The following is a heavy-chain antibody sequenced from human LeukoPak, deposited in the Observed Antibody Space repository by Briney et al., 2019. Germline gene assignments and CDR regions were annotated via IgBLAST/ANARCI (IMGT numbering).Heavy chain of an antibody. D-gene: IGHD6-13*01. J-gene: IGHJ6*03. CDR2: IYSSGST. V-gene: IGHV4-4*07. CDR3: ARSPIAATRIGAVYYMDV. Sequence: SETLSLTCTVSGGSINNYYWTWIRQPAGKGLEWIGRIYSSGSTNYNPSLKSQVTMSVDTSKNQFSLKLSSVTAANTAVYYCARSPIAATRIGAVYYMDVWGKGTTVTISS. CDR1: GGSINNYY.